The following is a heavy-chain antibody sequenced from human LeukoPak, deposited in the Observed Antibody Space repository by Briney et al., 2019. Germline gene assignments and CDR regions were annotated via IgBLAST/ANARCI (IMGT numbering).Heavy chain of an antibody. CDR2: MNPNSGNT. Sequence: ASVKVSCKASGYTFTSYDINWVRQATGQGLEWMGWMNPNSGNTGYAQKFQGRVTITRNTSISTAYMELSSLRSEDTAVYYCARGSKGGPKRSGYYYYMDVWGKGTTVTVSS. CDR3: ARGSKGGPKRSGYYYYMDV. J-gene: IGHJ6*03. V-gene: IGHV1-8*03. D-gene: IGHD3-16*01. CDR1: GYTFTSYD.